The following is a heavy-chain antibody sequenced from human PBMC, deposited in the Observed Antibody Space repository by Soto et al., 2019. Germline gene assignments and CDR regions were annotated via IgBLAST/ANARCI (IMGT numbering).Heavy chain of an antibody. CDR2: IKQDGSEK. J-gene: IGHJ6*02. Sequence: PGGSLRLSCAASGFTFSSYWMSWVRQAPGKGLEWVANIKQDGSEKYYVDSVKGRFTISRDNAKNSLYLQMNSLRAEDTAVYYCARDRYSSSRTYYYYYYGMDVWGQGTTVTVSS. D-gene: IGHD6-13*01. V-gene: IGHV3-7*01. CDR3: ARDRYSSSRTYYYYYYGMDV. CDR1: GFTFSSYW.